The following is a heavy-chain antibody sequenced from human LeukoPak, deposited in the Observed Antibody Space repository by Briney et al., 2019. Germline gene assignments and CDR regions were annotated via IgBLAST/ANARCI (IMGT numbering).Heavy chain of an antibody. V-gene: IGHV1-18*01. J-gene: IGHJ4*02. CDR2: ISAYNGNT. CDR1: GYTFTSYG. CDR3: ARAAPLTGNPNHIISFLVGHNNGDY. D-gene: IGHD3-9*01. Sequence: ASVKVSCKASGYTFTSYGISWVRQAPGQGLEWMGWISAYNGNTNYAQKLQGRVTMTTDTSTSTAYMELRSLRSDDTAVYYCARAAPLTGNPNHIISFLVGHNNGDYWGQGTLVTVSS.